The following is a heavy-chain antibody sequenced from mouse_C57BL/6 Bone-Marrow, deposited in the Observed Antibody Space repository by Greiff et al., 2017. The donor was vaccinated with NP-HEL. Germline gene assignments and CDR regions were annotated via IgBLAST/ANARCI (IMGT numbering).Heavy chain of an antibody. J-gene: IGHJ4*01. V-gene: IGHV5-6*01. CDR3: ASPYGIGWAMDN. CDR1: GFTFSSYG. Sequence: EVQLVASGGDLVKPGGSLKLSCAASGFTFSSYGMSCVRQTPYTRLAWVATISSGGSYTYYPDCVMGRFTISRDNAKNTLYLQMSSLKSEDTAMYYCASPYGIGWAMDNWGQGTSVTVSS. D-gene: IGHD1-1*02. CDR2: ISSGGSYT.